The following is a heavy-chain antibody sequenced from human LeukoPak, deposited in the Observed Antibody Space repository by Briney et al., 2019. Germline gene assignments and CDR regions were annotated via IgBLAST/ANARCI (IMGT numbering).Heavy chain of an antibody. D-gene: IGHD2-15*01. V-gene: IGHV4-31*03. J-gene: IGHJ4*02. Sequence: KPSQTLSLTCTLSVGSINRAGYYWSWIRQHPGKSLEWMGYIYYSGSNYYNPSLKSRVTISVDTSKNQFSLKLSSVTAADTAVYYGAREGATYATPMFDYWGQGTLVTVSS. CDR3: AREGATYATPMFDY. CDR2: IYYSGSN. CDR1: VGSINRAGYY.